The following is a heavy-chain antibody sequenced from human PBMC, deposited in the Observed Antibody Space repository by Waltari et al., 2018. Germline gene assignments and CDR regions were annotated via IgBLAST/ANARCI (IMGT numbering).Heavy chain of an antibody. D-gene: IGHD2-2*01. V-gene: IGHV3-53*02. Sequence: EVQLVETGGGLVQPGRSLRLSCAASGVTGSSNYLSCVTPAPGKGLAAVTVIYSGGSTYYADSVKGRFTISRDNSKNTLYHQMNSLRADDTAVYYCARVPCSSTSCSYYFDYWGQGTLVTVSS. J-gene: IGHJ4*02. CDR3: ARVPCSSTSCSYYFDY. CDR2: IYSGGST. CDR1: GVTGSSNY.